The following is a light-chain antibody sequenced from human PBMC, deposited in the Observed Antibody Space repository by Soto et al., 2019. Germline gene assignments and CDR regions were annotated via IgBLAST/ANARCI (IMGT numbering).Light chain of an antibody. J-gene: IGLJ1*01. CDR1: SSNIGAGYD. CDR3: QSYDTSLSGGV. CDR2: GNS. V-gene: IGLV1-40*01. Sequence: QSVLTQPPSVSGAPGQRVTISCTGSSSNIGAGYDVHWYQQLPGTAPKLLIYGNSNRPSGVPDRFSGSKSGTSASLAITGLQAEDEAHYYCQSYDTSLSGGVFGTGTKVTLL.